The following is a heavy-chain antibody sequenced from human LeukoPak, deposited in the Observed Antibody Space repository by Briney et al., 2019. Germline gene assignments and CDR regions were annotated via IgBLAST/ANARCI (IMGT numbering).Heavy chain of an antibody. CDR1: GFTFSSYA. V-gene: IGHV3-30-3*01. Sequence: PGGSLRLSCAASGFTFSSYAMHWVRQAPGKGLEWVAVISYDGSNKYYADSVKGRFTISRDNSKNTLYLQMNSLRAEDTAVYYCARDQFNDFWRGAFDIWGQGTMVTVSS. CDR3: ARDQFNDFWRGAFDI. J-gene: IGHJ3*02. CDR2: ISYDGSNK. D-gene: IGHD3-3*01.